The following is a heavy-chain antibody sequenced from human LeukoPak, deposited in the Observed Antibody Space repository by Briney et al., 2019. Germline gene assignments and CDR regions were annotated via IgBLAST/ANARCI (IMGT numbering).Heavy chain of an antibody. Sequence: GGSLRLSCAASRFTFNNYAMSWVRQAPGKGLEWVSVISGSGGSTYYADSVKGRFTISRDNSKNTLYLQMNSLRAEDTAVYYCAKLGSGGSGSYYPRAFDIWGQGTMVTVSS. CDR2: ISGSGGST. CDR1: RFTFNNYA. D-gene: IGHD3-10*01. J-gene: IGHJ3*02. CDR3: AKLGSGGSGSYYPRAFDI. V-gene: IGHV3-23*01.